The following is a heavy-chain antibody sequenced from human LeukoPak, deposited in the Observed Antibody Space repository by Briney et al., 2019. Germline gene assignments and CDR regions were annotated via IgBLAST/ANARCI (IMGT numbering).Heavy chain of an antibody. Sequence: PGESLKISCKGSGYSFTSYWIGWVRQVPGKGLEWMGIIYPGDSDTRYSPSFQGQVTISADKSISTAYLQWSSLKASDTAMYYCARHLFSGQLVGYYYYYMDVWGKGTTVTVSS. J-gene: IGHJ6*03. V-gene: IGHV5-51*01. CDR3: ARHLFSGQLVGYYYYYMDV. CDR2: IYPGDSDT. D-gene: IGHD6-6*01. CDR1: GYSFTSYW.